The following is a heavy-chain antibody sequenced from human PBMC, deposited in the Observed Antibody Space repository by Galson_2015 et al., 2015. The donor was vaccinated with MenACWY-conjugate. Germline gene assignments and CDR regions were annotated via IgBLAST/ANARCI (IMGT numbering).Heavy chain of an antibody. CDR3: ARGRGRPLAHALDI. V-gene: IGHV3-30*01. CDR1: GFTFSSYT. D-gene: IGHD6-6*01. CDR2: MSYDGSNK. Sequence: SLRLSCAASGFTFSSYTMHWVRQAPGKGLEWVAVMSYDGSNKYYADSVKGRVTISGDNSKNTLYLQMDSLRAEDTAVYYCARGRGRPLAHALDIWGQGTMVTVSS. J-gene: IGHJ3*02.